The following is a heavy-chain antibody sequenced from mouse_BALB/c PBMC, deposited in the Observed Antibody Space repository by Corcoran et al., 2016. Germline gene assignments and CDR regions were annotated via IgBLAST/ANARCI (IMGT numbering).Heavy chain of an antibody. Sequence: EVQLQQSGPELVKPGASMKISCKASGYSFTGYTMNWVKQSHGKNLGWIGLINPYNGGTSYSQKFKGKATVTVDKSSSTAYMEPLSLTSEDSAVYYCARGSYFDVWGAGTTVTVSS. J-gene: IGHJ1*01. CDR2: INPYNGGT. CDR3: ARGSYFDV. V-gene: IGHV1-18*01. CDR1: GYSFTGYT.